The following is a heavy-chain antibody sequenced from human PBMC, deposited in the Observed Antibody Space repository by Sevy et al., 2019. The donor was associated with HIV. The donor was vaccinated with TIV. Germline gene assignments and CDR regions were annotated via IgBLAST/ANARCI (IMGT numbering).Heavy chain of an antibody. J-gene: IGHJ4*02. CDR2: IRYDGTNK. Sequence: GGSLRLSCAASGFTFSHYGMHWVRQAPGKGLEWVAFIRYDGTNKYYADSVKGRFTISKDNSKNMVYLQMNSLRAEDTAVYYCAKDDPDTAMVTNYWGRGTLVTVSS. V-gene: IGHV3-30*02. CDR3: AKDDPDTAMVTNY. D-gene: IGHD5-18*01. CDR1: GFTFSHYG.